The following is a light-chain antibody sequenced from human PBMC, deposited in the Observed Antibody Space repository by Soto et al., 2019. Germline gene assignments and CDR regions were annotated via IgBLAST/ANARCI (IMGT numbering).Light chain of an antibody. V-gene: IGLV1-40*01. CDR3: SSYTSSSKVV. Sequence: QSVLTQPPSVSGAPGQRVTISCTGSSSNIGAGYDVHWYQQLPGRAPKLLIYGNTNRPSGVPDRFSGSKSGNTASLTISGLQAEDEADYYCSSYTSSSKVVFGGGTKVTVL. CDR2: GNT. J-gene: IGLJ2*01. CDR1: SSNIGAGYD.